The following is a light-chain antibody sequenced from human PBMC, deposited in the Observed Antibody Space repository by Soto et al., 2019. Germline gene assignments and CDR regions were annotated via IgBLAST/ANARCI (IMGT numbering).Light chain of an antibody. Sequence: SYELTQPPSVSVAPGKTARITCGGNNIGSKSVHWYQQKPGQAPVLGIYYDSDRPSGIPERFSGSNSGNTATLTISRVEAGDEADYYCQVWDSSSDPHVVFGGGTQLTVL. V-gene: IGLV3-21*04. CDR2: YDS. CDR1: NIGSKS. J-gene: IGLJ2*01. CDR3: QVWDSSSDPHVV.